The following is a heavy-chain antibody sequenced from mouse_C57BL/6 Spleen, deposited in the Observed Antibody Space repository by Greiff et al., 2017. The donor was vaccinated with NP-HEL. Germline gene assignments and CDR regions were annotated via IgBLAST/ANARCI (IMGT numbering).Heavy chain of an antibody. V-gene: IGHV5-9*01. CDR3: ARRYDYDGGKGYFDY. D-gene: IGHD2-4*01. CDR2: ISGGGGNT. J-gene: IGHJ2*01. Sequence: EVMLVESGGGLVKPGGSLKLSCAASGFTFSSYTMSWVRQTPEKRLEWVATISGGGGNTYYPDSVKGRFTISRDNAKNTLYLQMSSLRSEDTALYYCARRYDYDGGKGYFDYWGQGTTLTVSS. CDR1: GFTFSSYT.